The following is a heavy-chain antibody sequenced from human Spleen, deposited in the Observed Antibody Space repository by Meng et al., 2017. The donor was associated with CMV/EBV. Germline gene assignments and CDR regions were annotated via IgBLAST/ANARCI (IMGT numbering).Heavy chain of an antibody. CDR3: ARGSITIFGVVTQNGDY. D-gene: IGHD3-3*01. CDR1: GYTFTSYC. CDR2: ISAYNGNT. J-gene: IGHJ4*02. Sequence: SVKVSCKASGYTFTSYCISWVRQAPGQGLEWMGWISAYNGNTNYAQKLQGRVTMTTDPSTSSAYMELRSLRSDDTAVYYCARGSITIFGVVTQNGDYWGQGTLVTVSS. V-gene: IGHV1-18*01.